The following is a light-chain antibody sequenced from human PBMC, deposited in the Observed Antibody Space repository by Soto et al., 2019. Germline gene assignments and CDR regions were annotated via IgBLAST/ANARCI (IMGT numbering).Light chain of an antibody. J-gene: IGKJ4*01. CDR3: QEYNNWPRVT. CDR1: QSVSNN. Sequence: EIVMTQSPATLSVSPGERATLSCRASQSVSNNLAWHQQKPGQAPRLIIYGASTRATGIPSRFSGSGSGTEFTLNISSLQSEDFAIYHCQEYNNWPRVTFGGGTKVEIK. V-gene: IGKV3-15*01. CDR2: GAS.